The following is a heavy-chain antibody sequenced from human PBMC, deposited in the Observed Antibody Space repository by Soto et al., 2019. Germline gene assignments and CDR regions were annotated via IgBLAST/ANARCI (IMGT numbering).Heavy chain of an antibody. Sequence: GGSLRLSCAASGFTFSNYAMSWVRQAPGKWLEWISTISGSGGSTYYADSVKGRFTISRDNSKNTLCLQMNSLRAEDTAVYYCAKGQSTYYDFWSRYYDWFDPWGQGXLVTVSS. CDR3: AKGQSTYYDFWSRYYDWFDP. D-gene: IGHD3-3*01. J-gene: IGHJ5*02. CDR2: ISGSGGST. CDR1: GFTFSNYA. V-gene: IGHV3-23*01.